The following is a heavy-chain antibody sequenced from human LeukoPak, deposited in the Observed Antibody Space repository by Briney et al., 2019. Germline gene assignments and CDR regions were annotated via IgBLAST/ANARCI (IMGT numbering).Heavy chain of an antibody. D-gene: IGHD3-10*01. CDR1: GGXISSGDYY. J-gene: IGHJ4*02. V-gene: IGHV4-30-4*01. CDR2: IYYSGST. Sequence: SQTLSLTCTVSGGXISSGDYYWSWIRQPPGKGLEWIGYIYYSGSTYYNPSLKSRVTISVDTSKNQFSLKLSSVTAADTAVYYCARGKVRGAPFDYWGQGTLVTVSS. CDR3: ARGKVRGAPFDY.